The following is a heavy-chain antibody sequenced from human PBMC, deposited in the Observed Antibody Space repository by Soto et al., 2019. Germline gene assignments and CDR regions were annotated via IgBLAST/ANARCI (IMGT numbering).Heavy chain of an antibody. CDR3: ARDLSN. Sequence: DVHLVESGGGLVQPGGSLRLSCAVSGFPFSTYAMHWGRQAPGKGLEWISNITSDSTTTFHSDSVKGRFTASRDNAKNSLYLQMSSLRPEDKAVDYGARDLSNWGQGTLVTVSS. J-gene: IGHJ4*02. V-gene: IGHV3-48*01. CDR1: GFPFSTYA. CDR2: ITSDSTTT.